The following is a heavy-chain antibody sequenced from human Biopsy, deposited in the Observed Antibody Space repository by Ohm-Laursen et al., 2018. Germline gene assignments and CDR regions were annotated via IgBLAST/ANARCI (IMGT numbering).Heavy chain of an antibody. CDR3: VRGVDYYDPYHYYALDV. V-gene: IGHV4-34*01. J-gene: IGHJ6*02. CDR2: VSHSGST. Sequence: SDTLSLTCPVSGGSFSGYYWSWIRQTPGKGLEWIGEVSHSGSTNYNPSLKSRITISVDTSKNQFSLKVRSVTAADMAVYYCVRGVDYYDPYHYYALDVWGQGTTVTVSS. CDR1: GGSFSGYY. D-gene: IGHD3-16*01.